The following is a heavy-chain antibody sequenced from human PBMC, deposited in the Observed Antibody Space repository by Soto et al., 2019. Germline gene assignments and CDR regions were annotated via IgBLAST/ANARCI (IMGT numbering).Heavy chain of an antibody. CDR2: ITGSGGTT. D-gene: IGHD6-19*01. V-gene: IGHV3-23*01. Sequence: GGSLRLSCAASGFTFSNYAMGWVRQPPGRGLEWVSIITGSGGTTLYADSVRGRFTISRDNSKITQYLQMNSLRADDTAVYYCTRGDRSSGFDYWGQGTLVTVSS. CDR1: GFTFSNYA. J-gene: IGHJ4*02. CDR3: TRGDRSSGFDY.